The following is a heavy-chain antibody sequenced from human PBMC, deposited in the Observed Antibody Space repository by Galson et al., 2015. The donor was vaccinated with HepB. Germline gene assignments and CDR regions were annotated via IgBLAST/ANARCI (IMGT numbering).Heavy chain of an antibody. CDR2: IYYSGST. J-gene: IGHJ4*02. CDR1: GGSISSYY. CDR3: ARRLGYCSSTSCYGGYYFDY. Sequence: SETLSLTCTVSGGSISSYYWSWIRQPPGKGLEWIGYIYYSGSTNYNPSLKSRVTISVDTSKNQFSLKLSSVTAADTAVYYCARRLGYCSSTSCYGGYYFDYWGQGTLVTVSS. V-gene: IGHV4-59*01. D-gene: IGHD2-2*01.